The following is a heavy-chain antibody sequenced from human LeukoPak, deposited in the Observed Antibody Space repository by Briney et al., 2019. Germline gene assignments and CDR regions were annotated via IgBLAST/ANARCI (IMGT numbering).Heavy chain of an antibody. CDR3: ARGPPTAFDRSSYYMDV. CDR1: GVSIRGYY. CDR2: IYSSGST. D-gene: IGHD3-3*02. Sequence: PSETLSLTCTVSGVSIRGYYWSWVRQPPGKGREAMGRIYSSGSTNYNPALKSRFTMSVHTSKNQFSLKLSSVTAADTAVYYCARGPPTAFDRSSYYMDVWGEGTTVTVSS. V-gene: IGHV4-4*07. J-gene: IGHJ6*03.